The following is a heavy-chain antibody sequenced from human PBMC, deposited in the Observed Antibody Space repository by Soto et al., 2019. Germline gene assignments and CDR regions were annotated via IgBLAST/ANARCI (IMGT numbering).Heavy chain of an antibody. V-gene: IGHV1-18*04. CDR3: ARVGLTHYYYYGMDV. Sequence: ASWKVSCNSSGYTFTSYGIRWVRQAPGQGLEWMGWISAYNGNTNYAQKLQGRVTMTTDTSTSTAYMELRSLRSDDTAVYYCARVGLTHYYYYGMDVWGQGTTVTVS. CDR1: GYTFTSYG. J-gene: IGHJ6*02. CDR2: ISAYNGNT. D-gene: IGHD3-16*01.